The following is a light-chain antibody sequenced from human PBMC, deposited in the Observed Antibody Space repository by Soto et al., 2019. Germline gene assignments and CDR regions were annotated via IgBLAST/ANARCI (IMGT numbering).Light chain of an antibody. CDR3: QQYGISPWT. Sequence: EILLTQSPGTLSLSPGERATLSCRASQSVINSYLAWYQHKPGQAPRLLIYGASSRATGIPDRFSGSGSGTDFTLTISRLEPEDIAVYYCQQYGISPWTFGQGTKVEIK. V-gene: IGKV3-20*01. J-gene: IGKJ1*01. CDR2: GAS. CDR1: QSVINSY.